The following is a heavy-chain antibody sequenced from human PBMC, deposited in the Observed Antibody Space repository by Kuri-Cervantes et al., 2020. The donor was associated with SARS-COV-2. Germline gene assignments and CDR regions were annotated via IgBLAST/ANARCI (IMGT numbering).Heavy chain of an antibody. D-gene: IGHD3-16*01. J-gene: IGHJ3*02. CDR1: GFTFSSYA. CDR2: ISYDGSNK. CDR3: AREVETGGGAFDI. V-gene: IGHV3-30-3*01. Sequence: GESLKISCEASGFTFSSYAMHWVRQAPGKGLEWVAVISYDGSNKYYADSVKGRFTISRDNSKNTLYLQMNSLRAEDTAVYYCAREVETGGGAFDIWGQGTMVTVSS.